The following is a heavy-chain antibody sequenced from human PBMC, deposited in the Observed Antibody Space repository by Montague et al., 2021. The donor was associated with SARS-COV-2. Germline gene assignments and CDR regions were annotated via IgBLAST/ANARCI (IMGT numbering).Heavy chain of an antibody. V-gene: IGHV4-39*01. CDR2: IYYSGST. Sequence: SETLSLTCTVSGGSISSSGYYWGWIRQPPEKGLEWIGSIYYSGSTYYNPSLKSRVTISVDTSKNQFSLKLSSVTAADTAVYYCFLYSSSSRWFDPWGQGTLVTVSS. CDR3: FLYSSSSRWFDP. D-gene: IGHD6-13*01. CDR1: GGSISSSGYY. J-gene: IGHJ5*02.